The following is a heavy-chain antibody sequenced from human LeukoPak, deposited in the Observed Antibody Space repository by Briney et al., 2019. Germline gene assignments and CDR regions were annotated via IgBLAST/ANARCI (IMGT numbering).Heavy chain of an antibody. J-gene: IGHJ4*02. D-gene: IGHD2-21*01. CDR1: GITLSNYG. V-gene: IGHV3-23*01. Sequence: GGSLRLSCAVSGITLSNYGMSWVRQAPGKGLEWVAGISGSGGSTNYADSVKGRFTISRDNPTNTLFLQMNSLRAEDTAVYFCAKRGVVIRVILVGFHREAYYFDSWGQGALVTVSS. CDR2: ISGSGGST. CDR3: AKRGVVIRVILVGFHREAYYFDS.